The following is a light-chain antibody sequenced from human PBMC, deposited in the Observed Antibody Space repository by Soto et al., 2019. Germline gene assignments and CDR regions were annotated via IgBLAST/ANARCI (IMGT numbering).Light chain of an antibody. CDR3: QQYDDFPPT. Sequence: DIQMTQSPSSLSASVGDRVTITCQASQDISNYLNWYQQKPGKAPKLLIYDASNLETGVPSRFSGSGSGTHFIFAIDSLQPEDIATYYCQQYDDFPPTFGGGTKVEIK. J-gene: IGKJ4*01. V-gene: IGKV1-33*01. CDR2: DAS. CDR1: QDISNY.